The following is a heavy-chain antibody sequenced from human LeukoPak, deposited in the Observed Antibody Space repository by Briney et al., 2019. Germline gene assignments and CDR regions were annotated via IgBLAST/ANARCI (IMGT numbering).Heavy chain of an antibody. CDR1: GGSVSGYY. CDR3: ARHGRYYYDSSGYLILDAFDI. Sequence: SETLSLTCVVSGGSVSGYYWGWIRQPPGRGLEWIGYVYYCGSTNYNPSFKSRITISVDTSRNQFSLQLSSVTAADTAVYYCARHGRYYYDSSGYLILDAFDIWGQGTMVTVSS. CDR2: VYYCGST. J-gene: IGHJ3*02. D-gene: IGHD3-22*01. V-gene: IGHV4-59*02.